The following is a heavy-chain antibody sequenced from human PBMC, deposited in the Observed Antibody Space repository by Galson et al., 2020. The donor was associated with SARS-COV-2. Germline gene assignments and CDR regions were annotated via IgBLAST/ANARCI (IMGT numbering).Heavy chain of an antibody. J-gene: IGHJ6*03. V-gene: IGHV3-7*01. CDR3: ARSNYMDV. Sequence: QLGESLKISCAASGFTFDTNWMNWVRQAPGQGLEWVANIRQDGSEQYFVDSVRGRFTISRDNAKNSLYLQMNSLRAEDTAVYYCARSNYMDVWGKGTTVTVSS. CDR2: IRQDGSEQ. CDR1: GFTFDTNW.